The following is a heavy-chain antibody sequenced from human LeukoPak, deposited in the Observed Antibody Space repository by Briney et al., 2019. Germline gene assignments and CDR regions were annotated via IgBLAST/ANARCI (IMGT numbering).Heavy chain of an antibody. CDR2: IYTSGST. J-gene: IGHJ3*02. V-gene: IGHV4-4*07. D-gene: IGHD1-26*01. CDR3: ARDLASGSYGGDAFDI. CDR1: GGSISSYY. Sequence: SETLSLTCTVSGGSISSYYWSWIRQPAGKGLEWIGRIYTSGSTNYNPSLKSRVTMSVDTSKNQFSLKLSSVTAADTAVYYCARDLASGSYGGDAFDIWGQGTMVTVSS.